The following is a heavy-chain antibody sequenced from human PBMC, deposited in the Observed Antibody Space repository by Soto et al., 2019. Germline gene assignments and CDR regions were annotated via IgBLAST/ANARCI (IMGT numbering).Heavy chain of an antibody. V-gene: IGHV3-23*01. CDR2: ISSHT. CDR1: GFTFSSYA. D-gene: IGHD2-21*01. Sequence: GGSLRLSCAASGFTFSSYAMSWVRQAPGKGLEWVSAISSHTFHADSVRGRFTISRDNAKNSLFLQMNSLRDEDTAVYFCVRDHIYAFDIWGQGTVVTVSS. CDR3: VRDHIYAFDI. J-gene: IGHJ3*02.